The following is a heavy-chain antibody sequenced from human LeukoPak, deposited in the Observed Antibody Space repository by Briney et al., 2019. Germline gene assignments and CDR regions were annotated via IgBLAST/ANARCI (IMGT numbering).Heavy chain of an antibody. D-gene: IGHD2-15*01. J-gene: IGHJ4*02. V-gene: IGHV1-18*01. CDR3: ARASYCSGGSCYSDY. CDR1: GYTFTSYS. Sequence: ASVKVSCKASGYTFTSYSISWVRQAPGQGLEWMGWISAYNGNTIYAQKVKGRVTMTTDTSTSTAYMELRSLKSDDTAVYYCARASYCSGGSCYSDYWGQGTLVAVSS. CDR2: ISAYNGNT.